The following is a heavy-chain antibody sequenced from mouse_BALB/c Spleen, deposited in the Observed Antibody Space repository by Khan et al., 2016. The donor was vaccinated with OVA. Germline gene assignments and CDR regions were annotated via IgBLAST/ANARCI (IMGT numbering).Heavy chain of an antibody. J-gene: IGHJ4*01. CDR2: IWSDGST. Sequence: QVQLKESGPGLVAPSQSLSITCTISGFSLTNYGVHWVRQSPGKGLEWLVVIWSDGSTTYNSALKSRLTISKDNSKSQVFLKMNSIQTDDTAVYFCARQPYYRYNIVDYWGQGTSVTVAS. V-gene: IGHV2-6-1*01. CDR1: GFSLTNYG. D-gene: IGHD2-12*01. CDR3: ARQPYYRYNIVDY.